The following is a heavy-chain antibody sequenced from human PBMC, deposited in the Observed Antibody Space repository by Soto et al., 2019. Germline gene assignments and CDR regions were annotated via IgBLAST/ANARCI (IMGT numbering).Heavy chain of an antibody. J-gene: IGHJ6*02. CDR2: INPNSGGT. CDR3: ARVAGSSINYYYYGMDV. CDR1: GYTFTGYY. D-gene: IGHD6-6*01. Sequence: ASVKVSCKASGYTFTGYYMHWVRQAPGQGLEWMGWINPNSGGTNYAQKFQGWVTMTRDTSISTAYMELSRLRSDDTAVYYCARVAGSSINYYYYGMDVWGQGTTVTVSS. V-gene: IGHV1-2*04.